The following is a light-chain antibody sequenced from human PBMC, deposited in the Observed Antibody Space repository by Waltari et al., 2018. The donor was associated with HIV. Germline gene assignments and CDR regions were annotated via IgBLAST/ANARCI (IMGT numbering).Light chain of an antibody. CDR1: RTILFDSNNKND. CDR2: WAS. J-gene: IGKJ1*01. CDR3: QQYLSTPPA. Sequence: DIVMTQSPDSLPVSLGERATIDCKSSRTILFDSNNKNDLAWYQQKPGQPPKVLIYWASTGGSGLPDRFSGGGSGTDFTLTIRRLQPGDVGVYYCQQYLSTPPAFGQVTRVGI. V-gene: IGKV4-1*01.